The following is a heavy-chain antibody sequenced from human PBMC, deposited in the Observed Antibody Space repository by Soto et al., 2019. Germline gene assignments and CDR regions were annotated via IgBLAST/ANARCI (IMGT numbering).Heavy chain of an antibody. J-gene: IGHJ5*02. CDR2: IYYSGST. V-gene: IGHV4-39*07. CDR1: GGSISSSSYY. Sequence: PSETLSLTCTVSGGSISSSSYYWGWIRQPPGKGLEWIGSIYYSGSTYYNPSLKSRVTISVDTSKNQFSLKLSSVTAADTAVYYCARGMRGSSWYNWFDPWGQGTLVTVSS. CDR3: ARGMRGSSWYNWFDP. D-gene: IGHD6-13*01.